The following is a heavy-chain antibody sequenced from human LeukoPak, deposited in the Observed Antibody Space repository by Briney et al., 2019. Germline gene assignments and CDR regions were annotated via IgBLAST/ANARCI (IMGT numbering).Heavy chain of an antibody. Sequence: SETLSLTCTVSGGSISGYYWSWIRQPPGEGLEWIGYIYYSGSTNYNPSLKSRVTISVDTSKNQFSLKLSSVTAADTAVYYCARGGFDILTGYYFNYWGQGTLVTVSS. J-gene: IGHJ4*02. CDR2: IYYSGST. CDR3: ARGGFDILTGYYFNY. D-gene: IGHD3-9*01. CDR1: GGSISGYY. V-gene: IGHV4-59*01.